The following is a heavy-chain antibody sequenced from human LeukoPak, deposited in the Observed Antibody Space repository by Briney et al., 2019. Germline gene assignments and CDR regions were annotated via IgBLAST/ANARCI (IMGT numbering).Heavy chain of an antibody. CDR2: IKSKTDGGTT. D-gene: IGHD3-10*01. CDR1: GFTVSNAC. J-gene: IGHJ4*02. Sequence: PGGSLRLSCAASGFTVSNACMSWVRQAPGKGLEWVCRIKSKTDGGTTDYAAPVKGRFTISRDDSKNTLYLQMNSLKTEDTAVYYCTTGITMVRGVIHLIDYWGQGTLVTVSS. CDR3: TTGITMVRGVIHLIDY. V-gene: IGHV3-15*01.